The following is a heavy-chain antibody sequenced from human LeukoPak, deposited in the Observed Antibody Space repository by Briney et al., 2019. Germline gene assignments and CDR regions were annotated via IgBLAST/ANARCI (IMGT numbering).Heavy chain of an antibody. CDR2: IESSSSYI. J-gene: IGHJ6*03. CDR1: GFTFSTYS. V-gene: IGHV3-21*01. D-gene: IGHD3-3*01. CDR3: ASWYYDFWSGWSYMDV. Sequence: GGSLRLSCVASGFTFSTYSMNWVRQSPGKGLEWVSSIESSSSYIYYADSVKGRFTISRDNARNSLYLVMNSLRAEDTAVYYCASWYYDFWSGWSYMDVWGKGTMVTVSS.